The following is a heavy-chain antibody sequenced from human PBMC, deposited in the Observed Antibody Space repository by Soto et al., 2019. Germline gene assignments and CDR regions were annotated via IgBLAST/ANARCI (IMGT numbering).Heavy chain of an antibody. J-gene: IGHJ6*02. CDR3: ARGGRVGATRFLRYYGMDV. D-gene: IGHD1-26*01. Sequence: GASVKVSCKASGYTFTRSGISWVRQAPGQGLEWMGWISTYNGDTNYAQTFQGRVTMTTDTSTSTVHMEVRSLRSDDTAVYYCARGGRVGATRFLRYYGMDVWGQGTTVTVSS. CDR2: ISTYNGDT. CDR1: GYTFTRSG. V-gene: IGHV1-18*01.